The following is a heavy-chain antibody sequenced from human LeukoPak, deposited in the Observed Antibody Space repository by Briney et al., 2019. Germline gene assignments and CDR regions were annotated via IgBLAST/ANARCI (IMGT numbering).Heavy chain of an antibody. J-gene: IGHJ4*02. D-gene: IGHD5-18*01. V-gene: IGHV3-74*01. CDR3: ARGATYIYGPFDY. CDR1: GFTFTNYL. CDR2: VSTDGRST. Sequence: PGGSLRLSCVASGFTFTNYLMHWVRQTPGKGLMWVSRVSTDGRSTTYADSVKGRFTISRDNAKNMLYLQMSSLRDEDAAVYFCARGATYIYGPFDYWGQGILVTVSS.